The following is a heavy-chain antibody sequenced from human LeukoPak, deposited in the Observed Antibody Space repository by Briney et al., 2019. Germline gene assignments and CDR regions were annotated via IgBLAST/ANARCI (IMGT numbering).Heavy chain of an antibody. D-gene: IGHD1-26*01. CDR3: ARLVGASTLIDY. Sequence: PGGSLRLSCVASGVTFSQYSMNWVRHAPGKGLEWLAYISGRTSTIHYADSVRGRFTISRDNAKKSLYLEMNSLRGEDTGVYYCARLVGASTLIDYWGQGTLVTVSS. CDR2: ISGRTSTI. J-gene: IGHJ4*02. CDR1: GVTFSQYS. V-gene: IGHV3-48*04.